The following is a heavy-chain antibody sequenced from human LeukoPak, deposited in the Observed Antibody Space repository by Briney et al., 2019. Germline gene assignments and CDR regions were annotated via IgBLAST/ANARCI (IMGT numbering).Heavy chain of an antibody. Sequence: SETLSLTCTVSGGSISSSTYYWGWIRQPPGKGLEWIGFIFYSGTTNYNPSLKSRVTISVDTSKNQFSLKLSSVTAADTAVYYCARSDYAPSSHYYMDVWGKGTTVTISS. CDR1: GGSISSSTYY. V-gene: IGHV4-61*05. CDR2: IFYSGTT. J-gene: IGHJ6*03. D-gene: IGHD1-26*01. CDR3: ARSDYAPSSHYYMDV.